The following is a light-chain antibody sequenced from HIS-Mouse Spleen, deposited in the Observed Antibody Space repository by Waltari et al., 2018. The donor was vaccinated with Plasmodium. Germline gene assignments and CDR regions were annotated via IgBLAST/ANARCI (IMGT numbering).Light chain of an antibody. V-gene: IGLV3-1*01. CDR2: QDS. Sequence: SYELTQPPSVSVSPGQTASITCSGGKLGDKYACWYQQKPGQSPVLVIYQDSKRPSGIPERFSGSNSGNTATLTISGTQAMDEADYYCQAWDNSTVVFGGGTKLTVL. CDR1: KLGDKY. J-gene: IGLJ2*01. CDR3: QAWDNSTVV.